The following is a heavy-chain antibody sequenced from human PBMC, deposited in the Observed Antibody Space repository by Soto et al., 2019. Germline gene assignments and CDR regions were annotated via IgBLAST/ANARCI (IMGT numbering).Heavy chain of an antibody. Sequence: TLSLTCEVSGVSISSGGYPWGWIRQGPGTGVEWMGYIFHSGTTDYNRSLKSRLTISVDRSKNQFSLRLISVTAADTDLYYCARAGGSGPLDDWFDPWGQGTLVAVYS. J-gene: IGHJ5*02. CDR3: ARAGGSGPLDDWFDP. V-gene: IGHV4-30-2*01. D-gene: IGHD3-10*01. CDR1: GVSISSGGYP. CDR2: IFHSGTT.